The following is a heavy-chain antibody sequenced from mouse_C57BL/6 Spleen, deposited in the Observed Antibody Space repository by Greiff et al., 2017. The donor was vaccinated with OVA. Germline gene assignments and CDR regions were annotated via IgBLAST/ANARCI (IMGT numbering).Heavy chain of an antibody. V-gene: IGHV5-17*01. Sequence: EVKLMESGGGLVKPGGSLKLSCAASGFTFSDYGMHWVRQAPEKGLEWVAYISSGSSTIYYADTVKGRFTISRDNAKNTLFLQMTSLRSEDTAMHYCARGYYGSSRYAMDYWGQGTSVTVSS. J-gene: IGHJ4*01. CDR3: ARGYYGSSRYAMDY. CDR2: ISSGSSTI. D-gene: IGHD1-1*01. CDR1: GFTFSDYG.